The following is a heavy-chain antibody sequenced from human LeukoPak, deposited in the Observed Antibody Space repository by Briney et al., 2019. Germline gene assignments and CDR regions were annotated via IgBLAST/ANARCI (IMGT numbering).Heavy chain of an antibody. J-gene: IGHJ4*02. CDR1: GGSISGYF. CDR3: ARVPTTVNMYYFDY. V-gene: IGHV4-59*08. Sequence: PSETLSLTCIVSGGSISGYFWSWIRQPPGKGLEWIGYIYYSGNTNYNPSLKSRVTISVDTSKNQFSLKLTSVTAADTAVYYCARVPTTVNMYYFDYWGQGTLVAVSS. CDR2: IYYSGNT. D-gene: IGHD4-17*01.